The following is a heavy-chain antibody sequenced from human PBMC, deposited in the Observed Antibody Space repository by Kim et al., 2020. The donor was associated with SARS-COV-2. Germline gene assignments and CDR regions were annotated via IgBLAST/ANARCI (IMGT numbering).Heavy chain of an antibody. D-gene: IGHD3-9*01. CDR3: ARGPPYFDWLRTYGMDV. J-gene: IGHJ6*02. CDR1: GGTFSSYA. V-gene: IGHV1-69*13. Sequence: SVKVSCKASGGTFSSYAITWVRQAPGHGLEWMGGIIPLFGTADYAQKFQGRVTIIADESTSTAYMDLSSLRSEDTAVYFCARGPPYFDWLRTYGMDVWGQGATVTVSS. CDR2: IIPLFGTA.